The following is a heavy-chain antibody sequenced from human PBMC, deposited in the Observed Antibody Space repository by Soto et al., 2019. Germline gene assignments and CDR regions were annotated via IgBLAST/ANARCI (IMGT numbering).Heavy chain of an antibody. J-gene: IGHJ4*02. CDR1: GGSISSGGYS. Sequence: PSETLSLTCAVSGGSISSGGYSWSWIRQPPGKGLEWIGYIYHSGSTYYNPSLKSRVTISVDRSKNQFSLKLSSVTAADTAVYYCARGNVVPLDYWGQGTLVTVS. V-gene: IGHV4-30-2*01. CDR3: ARGNVVPLDY. CDR2: IYHSGST. D-gene: IGHD2-21*01.